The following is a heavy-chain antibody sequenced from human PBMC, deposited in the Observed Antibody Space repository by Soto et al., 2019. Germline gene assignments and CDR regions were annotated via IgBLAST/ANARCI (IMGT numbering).Heavy chain of an antibody. CDR3: AKGKGVYYYYYMDV. Sequence: EVQLVESGGGLVQPGRSLRLSCAASGFTFDDYAMHWVRQAPGKGLEWVSGISWNSGSIGYADSVKGRFTISRDNAKNSLYLQMNSLRAEDTALYSCAKGKGVYYYYYMDVWGKGTTVTVSS. CDR1: GFTFDDYA. D-gene: IGHD3-16*01. CDR2: ISWNSGSI. V-gene: IGHV3-9*01. J-gene: IGHJ6*03.